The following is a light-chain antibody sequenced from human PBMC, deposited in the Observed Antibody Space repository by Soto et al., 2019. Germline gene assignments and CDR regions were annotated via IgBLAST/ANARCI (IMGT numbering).Light chain of an antibody. CDR3: QQRSQWPPYT. J-gene: IGKJ2*01. CDR2: DAS. V-gene: IGKV3-11*01. CDR1: QSVSNS. Sequence: EIVLTQSPATLSLSPGERATLSCRASQSVSNSLAWYQHKPGQPPRLLIFDASIRATDIPDRFSGSGSGTDFTLTIRSLEPEDFAVYYRQQRSQWPPYTFGQGTKLAIK.